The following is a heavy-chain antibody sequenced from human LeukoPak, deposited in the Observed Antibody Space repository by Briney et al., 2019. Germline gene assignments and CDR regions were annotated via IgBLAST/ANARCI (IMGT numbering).Heavy chain of an antibody. Sequence: GGSLRLSCAASGFTFSSYSMNWVRQTPGKGLEWVSSISSSSTYIYYADSVKGRFTISRDNAKNSLYLQMNSLRAEDTAVYYCARDSLSYGYFYWGQGTLVTVSS. J-gene: IGHJ4*02. V-gene: IGHV3-21*01. CDR1: GFTFSSYS. CDR3: ARDSLSYGYFY. CDR2: ISSSSTYI. D-gene: IGHD5-18*01.